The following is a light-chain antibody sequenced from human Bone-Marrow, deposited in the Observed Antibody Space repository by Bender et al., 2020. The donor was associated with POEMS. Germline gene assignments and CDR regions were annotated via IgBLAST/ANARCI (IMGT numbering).Light chain of an antibody. V-gene: IGLV4-69*01. CDR1: SGHGTNA. Sequence: QLVLTQSPSASASLGASVTLTCSLSSGHGTNAIAWHQQQPEKGPRYLMKVNSDGSLSKGDGIPDRFSGSSSGAERYLTISSLQSEDEADYYCHTWGTGIEAFGGGTKLTVL. J-gene: IGLJ2*01. CDR2: VNSDGSL. CDR3: HTWGTGIEA.